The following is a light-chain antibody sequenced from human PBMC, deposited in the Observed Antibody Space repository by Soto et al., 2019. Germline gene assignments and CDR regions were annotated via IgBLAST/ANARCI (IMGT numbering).Light chain of an antibody. J-gene: IGKJ1*01. Sequence: EIVLTQSPGTLSLSPGERATLSCRASQSDSSSYLAWYQQKPGQAPRLLIYGASSRATGIPDRFSGSGSGTDFTLTISRLEPEDFAVYHCQHYGSAGTFGQGTKVEIK. CDR1: QSDSSSY. V-gene: IGKV3-20*01. CDR2: GAS. CDR3: QHYGSAGT.